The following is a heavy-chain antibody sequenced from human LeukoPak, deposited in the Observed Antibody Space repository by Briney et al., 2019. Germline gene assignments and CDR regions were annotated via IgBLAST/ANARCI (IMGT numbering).Heavy chain of an antibody. D-gene: IGHD1-26*01. CDR3: VRVSGSYGY. Sequence: GGSLRLSCAASGFTFSSYAMHWVRQAPGKGLEYVSAISSNGGSTFYANSVKGRFTLSRDTSKNTLYLQMGSLRADDMAVYYCVRVSGSYGYWGQGTLVTVSS. J-gene: IGHJ4*02. CDR1: GFTFSSYA. V-gene: IGHV3-64*01. CDR2: ISSNGGST.